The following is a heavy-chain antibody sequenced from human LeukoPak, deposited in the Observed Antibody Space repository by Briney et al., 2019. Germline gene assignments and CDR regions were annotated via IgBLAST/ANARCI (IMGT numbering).Heavy chain of an antibody. Sequence: SETLSLTCSVSGGFINSSSYCWGWIRQPPGKGLEWIGNIYYSGRTDYNPSLKSRVTMSIDTSKNQFSLKLSSVTAADTAVFYCARGYCSGGSCYSYYYYNYMDVWGKGTTVTVSS. CDR1: GGFINSSSYC. CDR3: ARGYCSGGSCYSYYYYNYMDV. V-gene: IGHV4-39*07. CDR2: IYYSGRT. J-gene: IGHJ6*03. D-gene: IGHD2-15*01.